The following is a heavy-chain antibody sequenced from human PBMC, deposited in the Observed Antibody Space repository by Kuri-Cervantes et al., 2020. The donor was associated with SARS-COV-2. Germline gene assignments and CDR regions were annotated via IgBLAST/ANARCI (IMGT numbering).Heavy chain of an antibody. CDR3: ASLPGIGAAVAGGNDY. CDR1: GFTFSSHS. J-gene: IGHJ4*02. Sequence: GESLKISCAASGFTFSSHSMNWVRQAPGKGLEWISYISSRSRTIYYADSVKGRFTISRDNAKNSLYLQMNCLRDEDTAEYYCASLPGIGAAVAGGNDYWGQGTLVTCSS. V-gene: IGHV3-48*02. D-gene: IGHD6-19*01. CDR2: ISSRSRTI.